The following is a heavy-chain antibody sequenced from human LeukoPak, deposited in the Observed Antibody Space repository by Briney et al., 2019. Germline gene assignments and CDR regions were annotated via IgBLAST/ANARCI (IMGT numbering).Heavy chain of an antibody. CDR2: ISYDGTNK. D-gene: IGHD3-16*01. CDR3: AKGLRTGVGPYMGYHYYMDV. V-gene: IGHV3-30-3*01. CDR1: GFIFNTNA. Sequence: RSLRLSCTASGFIFNTNAMHWVRQAPGKGLEWVAVISYDGTNKYYADSVRGRFTVSRDNSKKTLSLQMNSLRDEDTGVYYCAKGLRTGVGPYMGYHYYMDVWGKGATVTVSS. J-gene: IGHJ6*03.